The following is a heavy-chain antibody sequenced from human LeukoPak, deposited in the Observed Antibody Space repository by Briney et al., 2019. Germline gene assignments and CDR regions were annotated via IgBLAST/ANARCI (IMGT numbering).Heavy chain of an antibody. CDR3: ARPIAVAGDY. D-gene: IGHD6-19*01. V-gene: IGHV3-30-3*01. CDR2: ISYDGSNK. CDR1: GFTFSSYA. Sequence: GGSLRLSCAASGFTFSSYAMHWVRQAPGKGLEWVAVISYDGSNKYYADSVKGRFTISRDNSKNTLYLQMNSLRAGDTAVYYCARPIAVAGDYWGQGTLVTVSS. J-gene: IGHJ4*02.